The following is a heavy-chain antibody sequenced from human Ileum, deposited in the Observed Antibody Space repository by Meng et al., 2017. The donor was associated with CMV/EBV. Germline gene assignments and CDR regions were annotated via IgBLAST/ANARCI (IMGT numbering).Heavy chain of an antibody. CDR3: ARSWELTAHDY. CDR2: INPNSGGT. V-gene: IGHV1-2*02. Sequence: ASVKVSCKASGYTFTGYYMHWVRQAPGQGLQWMGWINPNSGGTNYAQKFQGRITMTRDTSISTAYMELSSLRSDDTAVYYCARSWELTAHDYWGQGTLVTVSS. J-gene: IGHJ4*02. D-gene: IGHD1-26*01. CDR1: GYTFTGYY.